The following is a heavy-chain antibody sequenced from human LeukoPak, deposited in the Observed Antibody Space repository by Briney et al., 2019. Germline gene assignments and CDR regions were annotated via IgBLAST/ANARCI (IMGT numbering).Heavy chain of an antibody. D-gene: IGHD1-14*01. Sequence: SETLSLTCSVSGGSINTYYWSWIRQTPGKGPEWIGFIYYTGSTNYNPSLKSRVTMSVDTSRSQFSLKLTSVTAADTALYYCARGANRLDSWGRGTLVTVSS. CDR1: GGSINTYY. V-gene: IGHV4-59*12. J-gene: IGHJ4*02. CDR2: IYYTGST. CDR3: ARGANRLDS.